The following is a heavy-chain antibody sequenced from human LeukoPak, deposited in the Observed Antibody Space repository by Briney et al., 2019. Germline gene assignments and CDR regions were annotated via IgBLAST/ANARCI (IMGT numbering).Heavy chain of an antibody. J-gene: IGHJ4*02. CDR1: GGSISSSNW. CDR2: IYHSGST. V-gene: IGHV4-4*02. D-gene: IGHD1-26*01. CDR3: ARRIDSGSYFDDY. Sequence: SGTLSLTCAVSGGSISSSNWWSWVRPPPGKGLEWIGEIYHSGSTNYNPSLKSRVTISVDKSKNQFSLKLSSVTAADTAVYYCARRIDSGSYFDDYWGQGTLVTVSS.